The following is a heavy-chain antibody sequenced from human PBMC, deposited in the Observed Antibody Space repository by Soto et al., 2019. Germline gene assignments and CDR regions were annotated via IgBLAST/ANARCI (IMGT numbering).Heavy chain of an antibody. CDR3: ARYAIG. D-gene: IGHD2-8*01. CDR1: GYIFSDYW. CDR2: MSPDGSAQ. Sequence: DVHLVESGGGLVQTGGSLRLSCVGSGYIFSDYWMSWVRQAPGQGLEWVANMSPDGSAQSYADSVNGRFTITRDNAGNSLFLQMNSRRAEDTAVYYCARYAIGWGQGTLVTVSS. V-gene: IGHV3-7*03. J-gene: IGHJ4*02.